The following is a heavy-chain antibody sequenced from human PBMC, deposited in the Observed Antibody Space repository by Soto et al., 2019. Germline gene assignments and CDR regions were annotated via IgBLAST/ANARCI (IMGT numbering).Heavy chain of an antibody. CDR2: IKQDGSEK. CDR1: GFHFDRYP. Sequence: PGGSLRLSCAASGFHFDRYPMSWVRQAPGKGLEWVANIKQDGSEKYYVDSVKGRFTISRDNAKNSLYLQMNSLRAEDTAVYYCARASSYSSGWPLLYGMDVWGQGTTVTVSS. V-gene: IGHV3-7*01. J-gene: IGHJ6*02. D-gene: IGHD6-19*01. CDR3: ARASSYSSGWPLLYGMDV.